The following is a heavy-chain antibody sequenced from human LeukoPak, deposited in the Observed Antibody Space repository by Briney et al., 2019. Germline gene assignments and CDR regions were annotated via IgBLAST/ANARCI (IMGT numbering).Heavy chain of an antibody. J-gene: IGHJ4*02. CDR3: ARDSIFNAYGDAWFDY. CDR2: ISAYNGNT. Sequence: ASVKVSCKASGYTFTSYGISWVRQAPGQGLEWMGWISAYNGNTNYAQKLQGRVTMTTDTSTSTAYMELRSLRSDDTAVYYCARDSIFNAYGDAWFDYWGQGTLVTVSS. CDR1: GYTFTSYG. D-gene: IGHD4-17*01. V-gene: IGHV1-18*01.